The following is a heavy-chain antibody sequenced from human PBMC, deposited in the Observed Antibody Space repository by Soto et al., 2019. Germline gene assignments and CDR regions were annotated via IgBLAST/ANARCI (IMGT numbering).Heavy chain of an antibody. CDR3: ATTTTDNYYDSSGNLDY. Sequence: GGSVKGSFQASGFTLSSHGISRGRQAPGQGLEWMGWISAYNGETIYAQKFQGRVTMTEDTSTDTAYMELSSLRSEDTAVYYCATTTTDNYYDSSGNLDYWGQGTLVTVSS. D-gene: IGHD3-22*01. CDR2: ISAYNGET. CDR1: GFTLSSHG. V-gene: IGHV1-18*01. J-gene: IGHJ4*02.